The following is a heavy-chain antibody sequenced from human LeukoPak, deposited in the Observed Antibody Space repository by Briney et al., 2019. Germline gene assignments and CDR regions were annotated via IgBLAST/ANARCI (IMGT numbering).Heavy chain of an antibody. CDR2: IKQDGSGY. Sequence: GGSLRLACAASGFTFSNFWMSWVRQAPGKGLELVATIKQDGSGYSYVDSVKVRFTISRDNAKNSLYLQMNSLRAEDTAMYYCARIRVRCSGTTCPQFDYWGQGTLVTVSS. J-gene: IGHJ4*02. CDR3: ARIRVRCSGTTCPQFDY. CDR1: GFTFSNFW. D-gene: IGHD2-2*01. V-gene: IGHV3-7*01.